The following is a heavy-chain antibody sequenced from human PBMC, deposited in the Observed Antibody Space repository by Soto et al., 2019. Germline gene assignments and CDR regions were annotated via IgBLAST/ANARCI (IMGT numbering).Heavy chain of an antibody. D-gene: IGHD6-19*01. V-gene: IGHV3-21*01. CDR3: ADARYSPGWYGPGAFDI. CDR2: ITSGSGYI. Sequence: EVQLVESGGGLVKPGGSLRLSCAASGFTFSSSTMSWVRQAPGKGLEWVSSITSGSGYIYYADSVKGRFTISRDNAKNSLYLQMNSLRAEDTAIYDCADARYSPGWYGPGAFDIWGQGTMVTVSS. J-gene: IGHJ3*02. CDR1: GFTFSSST.